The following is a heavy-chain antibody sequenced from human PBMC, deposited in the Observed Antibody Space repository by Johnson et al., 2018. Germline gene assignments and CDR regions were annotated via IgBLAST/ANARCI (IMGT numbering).Heavy chain of an antibody. D-gene: IGHD1-26*01. V-gene: IGHV3-30*18. CDR3: AKHKSYSGSWGACEI. CDR1: GFTFSSYG. J-gene: IGHJ3*02. Sequence: QVQLVQSGGGVVQPGRSLRLSCAASGFTFSSYGMHWVRQAPGKGLEWVAVISYAGSNKYYADSVKGRFTISRDNSKNTLYLQMNSRRAEDTAVYYCAKHKSYSGSWGACEIWGQRTMVTVSS. CDR2: ISYAGSNK.